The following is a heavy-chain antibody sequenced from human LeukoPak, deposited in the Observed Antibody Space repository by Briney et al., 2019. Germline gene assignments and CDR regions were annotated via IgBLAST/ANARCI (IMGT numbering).Heavy chain of an antibody. Sequence: PSETLSLTCTVSGCSISSYYWSWIRQPAGKGLEWIGRIYTSGSTNYNPSLKSRVTMSVDTSKNQFSLKLSSVTAADTAVYYCARDKAAAAHYGMDVWGQGTTVTVSS. J-gene: IGHJ6*02. CDR1: GCSISSYY. CDR2: IYTSGST. D-gene: IGHD6-13*01. V-gene: IGHV4-4*07. CDR3: ARDKAAAAHYGMDV.